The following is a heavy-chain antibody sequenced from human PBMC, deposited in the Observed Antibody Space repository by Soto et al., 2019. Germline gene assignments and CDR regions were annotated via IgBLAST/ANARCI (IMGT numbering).Heavy chain of an antibody. Sequence: SVKVSCKASGGTFSSYAISWVRQAPGQGLEWMGGIIPIFGTANYAQKFQGRVTITADESTSTAYMELSSLRSKDTAVYYCAINPGITGTTPEGLRYYYGMDVWGQGTTVTVSS. V-gene: IGHV1-69*13. CDR3: AINPGITGTTPEGLRYYYGMDV. J-gene: IGHJ6*02. D-gene: IGHD1-20*01. CDR1: GGTFSSYA. CDR2: IIPIFGTA.